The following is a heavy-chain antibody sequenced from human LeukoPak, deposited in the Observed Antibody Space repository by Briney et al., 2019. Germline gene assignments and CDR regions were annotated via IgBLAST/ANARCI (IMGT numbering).Heavy chain of an antibody. D-gene: IGHD6-13*01. CDR2: IRYDGSNK. Sequence: GGSLRLSCAASGFTFSSYGMHWVRQAPGKGLEWVAFIRYDGSNKYYADSVKGRFTISRDNSKNTLYLQMNSLRAEDTAVYYCAKDQPYHSSPKDYYYYMDVWGKGTTVTVSS. V-gene: IGHV3-30*02. J-gene: IGHJ6*03. CDR1: GFTFSSYG. CDR3: AKDQPYHSSPKDYYYYMDV.